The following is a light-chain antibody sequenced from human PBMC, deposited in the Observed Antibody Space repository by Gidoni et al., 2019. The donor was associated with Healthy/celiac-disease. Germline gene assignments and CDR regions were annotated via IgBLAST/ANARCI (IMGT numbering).Light chain of an antibody. V-gene: IGKV3-11*01. CDR3: QQRSNWPFT. CDR1: QSVISY. Sequence: EIVLTKSPATLSLSPGERATLSCRASQSVISYLAWYQQKPGQAPRLLIYDASNSATGIPATFSGSGSGTDFTLTISSLEPEDFAVYYCQQRSNWPFTFGGGTKVEIK. CDR2: DAS. J-gene: IGKJ4*01.